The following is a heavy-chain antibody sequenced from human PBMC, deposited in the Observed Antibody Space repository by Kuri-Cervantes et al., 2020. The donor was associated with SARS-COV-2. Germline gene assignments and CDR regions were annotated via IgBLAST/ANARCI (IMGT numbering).Heavy chain of an antibody. CDR3: ARDHQYYDFWSGYFGTEGNYYYYYMDV. V-gene: IGHV3-11*04. CDR2: ISRSGSAI. J-gene: IGHJ6*03. D-gene: IGHD3-3*01. Sequence: GESLKISCAASGFTFSDYYMSWIRQAPGKGLEWLSYISRSGSAIYYADSVKGRFTISRDNSKNTLYLQMNSLRAEDTAVYYCARDHQYYDFWSGYFGTEGNYYYYYMDVWGKGTTVTVSS. CDR1: GFTFSDYY.